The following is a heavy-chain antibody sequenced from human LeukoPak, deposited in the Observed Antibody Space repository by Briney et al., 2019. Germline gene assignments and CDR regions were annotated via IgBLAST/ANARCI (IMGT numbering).Heavy chain of an antibody. D-gene: IGHD6-13*01. Sequence: GGSLRLSCAASRFTFSSYAMNWVRQAPGKGLEWVSTISGGGGSTYYTDSVKGRFTISRDNSKNTLYLQMNSLRAEDTAVYYCAKNLKRGTLSSSWFFFDYWGQGTLVTVSS. CDR2: ISGGGGST. CDR1: RFTFSSYA. CDR3: AKNLKRGTLSSSWFFFDY. V-gene: IGHV3-23*01. J-gene: IGHJ4*02.